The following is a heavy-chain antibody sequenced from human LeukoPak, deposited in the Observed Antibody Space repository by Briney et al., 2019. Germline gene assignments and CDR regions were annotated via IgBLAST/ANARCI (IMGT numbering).Heavy chain of an antibody. J-gene: IGHJ4*02. CDR1: GGTFSSYA. Sequence: SVKVSCKASGGTFSSYAISWVRQAPGQGLEWMGGIIPIFGTANYAQKFQGRVTITADESTSTAYMELRSLRSEDTAVYYCARPGRTLRYFDWAETYYFDYWGQGTLVTVSS. D-gene: IGHD3-9*01. V-gene: IGHV1-69*13. CDR2: IIPIFGTA. CDR3: ARPGRTLRYFDWAETYYFDY.